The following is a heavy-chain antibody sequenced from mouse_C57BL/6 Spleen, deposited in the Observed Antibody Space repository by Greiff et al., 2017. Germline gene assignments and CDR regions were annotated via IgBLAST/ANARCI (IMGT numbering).Heavy chain of an antibody. V-gene: IGHV14-2*01. CDR3: ARERVYDAYYYAMDY. CDR1: GFNIKDYY. J-gene: IGHJ4*01. D-gene: IGHD2-3*01. Sequence: EVQLQESGAELVQPGASVKLSCTASGFNIKDYYMHWVKQRTEQGLEWIGRIDPEDGETKYAPKFPGKDTITADTSSNTAYLQLSSLTSEDTAIYYCARERVYDAYYYAMDYWGQGTSVTVSS. CDR2: IDPEDGET.